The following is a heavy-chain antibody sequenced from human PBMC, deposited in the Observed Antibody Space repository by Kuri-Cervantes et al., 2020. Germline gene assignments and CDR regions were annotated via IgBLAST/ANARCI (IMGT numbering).Heavy chain of an antibody. CDR3: ARDRRDHDSYYGMDV. J-gene: IGHJ6*02. V-gene: IGHV4-31*03. CDR1: GGSNSSSSYY. D-gene: IGHD3-3*01. CDR2: IYYSGST. Sequence: LRLSCTLSGGSNSSSSYYWGWIRQPPGKGLERTGYIYYSGSTYYNPSLKSRVTISVDTSKNQFSMKLSAVTAADSAVYYCARDRRDHDSYYGMDVWGQGTTVTVSS.